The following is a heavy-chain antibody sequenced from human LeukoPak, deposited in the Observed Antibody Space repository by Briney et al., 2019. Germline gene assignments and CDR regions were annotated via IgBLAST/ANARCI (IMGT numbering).Heavy chain of an antibody. D-gene: IGHD3-10*01. CDR1: GGSISSGDYY. CDR3: ARAPRITMVRGVDDAFDI. V-gene: IGHV4-30-4*01. J-gene: IGHJ3*02. Sequence: PSETLSLTCTVSGGSISSGDYYWSWIRQPPGKGLEWIGYIYYSGSTYYNPSLKSRVTISVDTSKNQFSLKLSSVTAADTAVYYCARAPRITMVRGVDDAFDIWGQGTMVTASS. CDR2: IYYSGST.